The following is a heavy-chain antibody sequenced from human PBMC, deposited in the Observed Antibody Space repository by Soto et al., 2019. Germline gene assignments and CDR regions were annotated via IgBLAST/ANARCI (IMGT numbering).Heavy chain of an antibody. D-gene: IGHD2-15*01. V-gene: IGHV4-31*03. CDR3: ARVVVVAATWGPWFDP. J-gene: IGHJ5*02. CDR2: IYYSGST. CDR1: GGSISSGGYY. Sequence: SETLSLTCTVSGGSISSGGYYWSWIRQHPGKGLEWIGYIYYSGSTYYNPSLKSRVTISVDTSKNQFSLKPSSVTAADTAVYYCARVVVVAATWGPWFDPWGQGTLVTVSS.